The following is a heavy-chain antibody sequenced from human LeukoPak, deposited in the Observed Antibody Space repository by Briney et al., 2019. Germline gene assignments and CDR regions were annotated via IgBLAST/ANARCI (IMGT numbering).Heavy chain of an antibody. D-gene: IGHD5-24*01. J-gene: IGHJ4*02. CDR3: ARHLSQGDGTKRGFYY. V-gene: IGHV4-39*01. CDR2: ISYSGST. Sequence: SETLSLTCTVSGGSISSRPYDSGWIRQPPGKGLEYIGSISYSGSTYYNPSLRSRVTISVDTSSNQFSLKLSSVTAADTAVYYCARHLSQGDGTKRGFYYWGQGTLVTVSS. CDR1: GGSISSRPYD.